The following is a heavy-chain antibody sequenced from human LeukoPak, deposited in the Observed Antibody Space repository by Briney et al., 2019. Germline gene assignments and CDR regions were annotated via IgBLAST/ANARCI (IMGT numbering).Heavy chain of an antibody. J-gene: IGHJ5*02. Sequence: SSETLSPTCTVSGAAISTYFWSWIRQSPGKGLEWIGYIYSSGSTKYNPSLKSRVTISVDASKNQFALTLRSLTAADTAVYFCARDFSSGSVGFDPWGQGTLVTVSS. CDR3: ARDFSSGSVGFDP. CDR1: GAAISTYF. D-gene: IGHD3-3*01. CDR2: IYSSGST. V-gene: IGHV4-59*01.